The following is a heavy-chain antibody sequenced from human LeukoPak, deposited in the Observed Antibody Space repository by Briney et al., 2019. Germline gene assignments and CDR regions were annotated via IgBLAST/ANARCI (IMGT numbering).Heavy chain of an antibody. Sequence: ASVKVSCKASGYTFTGYYMHLVRQAPGQGLEWMGWINPNSGGTNYAQKFQGRVTMTRDTSISTAYMELSRLRSDDTAVYYCARDLYRIAVAGTNYWGQGTLVTVSS. CDR2: INPNSGGT. J-gene: IGHJ4*02. CDR1: GYTFTGYY. CDR3: ARDLYRIAVAGTNY. D-gene: IGHD6-19*01. V-gene: IGHV1-2*02.